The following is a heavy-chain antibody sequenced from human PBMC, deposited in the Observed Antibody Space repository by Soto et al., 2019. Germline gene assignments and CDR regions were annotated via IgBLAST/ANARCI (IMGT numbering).Heavy chain of an antibody. CDR3: ATDYGMDV. J-gene: IGHJ6*02. V-gene: IGHV4-39*01. CDR1: GGSISSSSYY. CDR2: IYYSGST. Sequence: SETLSLTCTVSGGSISSSSYYWGWIRQAPGKGLEWIGSIYYSGSTYYNPSLKSRVTISVDTSKNQFSLKLSSVTAADTAVYYCATDYGMDVWGQGTTVTVSS.